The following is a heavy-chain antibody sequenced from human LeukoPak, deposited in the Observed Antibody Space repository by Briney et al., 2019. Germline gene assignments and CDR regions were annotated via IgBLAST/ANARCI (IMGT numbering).Heavy chain of an antibody. D-gene: IGHD4-11*01. CDR3: ARHAATVTGNWFDP. CDR1: GYSFTSYW. J-gene: IGHJ5*02. CDR2: IYPGDSDT. Sequence: GESLRISCKGSGYSFTSYWIGWVRQMPGKGLEWMGLIYPGDSDTRYSPSFPGQVTISADKSISTAYLQWSSLKASDTAMYYCARHAATVTGNWFDPWGQGTLVTVSS. V-gene: IGHV5-51*01.